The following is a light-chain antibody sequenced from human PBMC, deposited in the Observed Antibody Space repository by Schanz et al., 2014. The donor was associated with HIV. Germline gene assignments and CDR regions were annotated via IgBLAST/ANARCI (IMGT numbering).Light chain of an antibody. CDR1: SSDIGDYNF. CDR2: DVS. Sequence: QSALTQPPSASGSPGHSVTISCTGTSSDIGDYNFVSWYQQHPGKAPKVIIYDVSVRPSGVSNRFSGYKSGDTASLTISGLQAEDEADFYCSSYTTSRTWVFGGGTKLTVL. V-gene: IGLV2-14*03. CDR3: SSYTTSRTWV. J-gene: IGLJ3*02.